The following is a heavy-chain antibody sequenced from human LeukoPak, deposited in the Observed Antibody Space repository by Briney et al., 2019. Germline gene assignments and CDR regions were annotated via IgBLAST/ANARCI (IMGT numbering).Heavy chain of an antibody. CDR2: INHSGST. Sequence: SETLSLTCAVYGGSFSGYYWSWIRQPPGKGLEWIGEINHSGSTNYNPSLKSRVTISVDTSKNQFSLKLSSVTAADTAVYYCARGGIGKVVVAATRGIYYYYYGMDVWGQGTTATVSS. CDR1: GGSFSGYY. D-gene: IGHD2-15*01. J-gene: IGHJ6*02. V-gene: IGHV4-34*01. CDR3: ARGGIGKVVVAATRGIYYYYYGMDV.